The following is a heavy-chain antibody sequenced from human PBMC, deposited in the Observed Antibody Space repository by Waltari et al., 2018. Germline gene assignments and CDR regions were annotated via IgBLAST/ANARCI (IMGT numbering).Heavy chain of an antibody. CDR3: SWTLDY. J-gene: IGHJ4*02. CDR1: GLTFSNSW. CDR2: IKGDGSEK. V-gene: IGHV3-7*01. Sequence: EVQLVESGGDLVQPGGSLRLSCAASGLTFSNSWMDWVRQAPGKGLEWVANIKGDGSEKYYVDSVKGRFTISRDNDKNSLSLELNSLRVEDTAVYYCSWTLDYWGQGTLVTVSS.